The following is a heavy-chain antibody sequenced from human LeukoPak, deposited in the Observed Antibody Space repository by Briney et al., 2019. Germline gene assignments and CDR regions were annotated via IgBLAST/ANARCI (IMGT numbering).Heavy chain of an antibody. D-gene: IGHD4-11*01. V-gene: IGHV4-30-2*01. CDR1: GGSISSGGYS. J-gene: IGHJ4*02. Sequence: SETLSLTCAVSGGSISSGGYSWSWIRQPPGKGLEWIGYIYHSGSTYYNPSLKSRVTISVGRSKNQFSLKQSSVTAADTAVYYCARIYSNSDYFDYWGQGTLVTVSS. CDR2: IYHSGST. CDR3: ARIYSNSDYFDY.